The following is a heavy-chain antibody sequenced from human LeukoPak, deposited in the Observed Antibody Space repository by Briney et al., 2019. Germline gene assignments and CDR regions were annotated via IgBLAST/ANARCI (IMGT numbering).Heavy chain of an antibody. CDR1: GFTFSSYN. D-gene: IGHD2-2*01. V-gene: IGHV3-48*01. CDR2: ISSSSSTI. J-gene: IGHJ5*02. Sequence: PGGSLRLSCAASGFTFSSYNMNWVRQAPGKGLEWVSYISSSSSTIYYADSVKGRFTISRDNAKNSLYLQMNSLRAEDTAVYYCAMIDIVVVPAPPNWFDPWGQGTLVTVSA. CDR3: AMIDIVVVPAPPNWFDP.